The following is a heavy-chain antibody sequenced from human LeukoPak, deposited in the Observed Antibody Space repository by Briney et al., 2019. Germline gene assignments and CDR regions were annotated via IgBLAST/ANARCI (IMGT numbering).Heavy chain of an antibody. J-gene: IGHJ5*02. V-gene: IGHV3-9*01. CDR2: IGWNSVNI. CDR1: GLNFDDYA. Sequence: SLRLSCAASGLNFDDYAMHWVRQVPGKGLEWVSGIGWNSVNIGYVDSVKGRFTISRDNAKNSLFLQMDSLRVEDTALYFCAKGLSLEGGSTWKYNWFDAWGRGTVVIVSS. D-gene: IGHD6-13*01. CDR3: AKGLSLEGGSTWKYNWFDA.